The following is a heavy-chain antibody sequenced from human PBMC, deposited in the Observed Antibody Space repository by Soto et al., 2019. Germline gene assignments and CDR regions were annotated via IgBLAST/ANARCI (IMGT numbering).Heavy chain of an antibody. D-gene: IGHD1-26*01. Sequence: ASVKVTFKASGYTFTSYYMHWVRQAPGQGLEWMGIINPSGGSTSYAQKFQGRVTMTRDTSTSTVYMELSSLRSEDTAVYYCAGPRIVGASHFDYWGQGTLVTVSS. CDR2: INPSGGST. CDR3: AGPRIVGASHFDY. J-gene: IGHJ4*02. CDR1: GYTFTSYY. V-gene: IGHV1-46*01.